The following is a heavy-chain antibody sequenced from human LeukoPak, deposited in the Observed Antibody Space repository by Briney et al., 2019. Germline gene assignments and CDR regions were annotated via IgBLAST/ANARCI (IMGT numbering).Heavy chain of an antibody. CDR1: GFTFSDYW. CDR3: AKWYSSGWSRGGFDY. J-gene: IGHJ4*02. CDR2: IKSDESER. D-gene: IGHD6-19*01. V-gene: IGHV3-7*03. Sequence: QTGGSLRLSCVASGFTFSDYWMSWVRQAPGKGLEWVANIKSDESERFFLDSVKGRFTISRDNAKNSLYLQMNSLRAEDTALYYCAKWYSSGWSRGGFDYWGQGTLVTVSS.